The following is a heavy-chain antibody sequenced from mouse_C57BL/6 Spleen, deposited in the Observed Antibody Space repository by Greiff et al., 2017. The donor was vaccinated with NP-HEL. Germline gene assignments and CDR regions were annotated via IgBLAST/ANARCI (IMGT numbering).Heavy chain of an antibody. D-gene: IGHD2-2*01. CDR2: ITHSGET. J-gene: IGHJ3*01. Sequence: VQLVESGPGLVKPSQSLFLTCSISGFPITSGYYWIWIRQSPGKHLEWMGYITHSGETFYNPSLQSPISITRETSKNQFFLQLNSVTTEDTAMYYCAGDRDGYDPGWFAYWGQGTLVTVSA. CDR1: GFPITSGYY. CDR3: AGDRDGYDPGWFAY. V-gene: IGHV12-3*01.